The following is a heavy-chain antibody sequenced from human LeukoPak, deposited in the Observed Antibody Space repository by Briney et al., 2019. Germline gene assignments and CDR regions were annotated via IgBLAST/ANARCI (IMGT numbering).Heavy chain of an antibody. Sequence: PGGSRRLSCTASGFSLSDAWMSWVRQVPRKGLEWVGHVKSKTDGGTTDYAAPVKGRFTISRDGSKNTLYLQMNSLKTEDTAVYYCTTDRGYYDSSGYYYDAFDIWGQGTMVTVSS. D-gene: IGHD3-22*01. CDR1: GFSLSDAW. V-gene: IGHV3-15*01. J-gene: IGHJ3*02. CDR2: VKSKTDGGTT. CDR3: TTDRGYYDSSGYYYDAFDI.